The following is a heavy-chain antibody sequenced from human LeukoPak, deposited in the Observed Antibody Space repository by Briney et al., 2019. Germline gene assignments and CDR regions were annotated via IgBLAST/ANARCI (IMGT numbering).Heavy chain of an antibody. Sequence: PSETLSLTCTVSGGSISSYYWSWIRQPPGEGLEWIGYIYYSGSTNYNPSLKSRVTISVDTSKNQFSLKLSSVTAADTAVYYCAMHSGYSSGWYFSYWGQGTLVTVSS. CDR2: IYYSGST. D-gene: IGHD6-19*01. CDR3: AMHSGYSSGWYFSY. J-gene: IGHJ4*02. CDR1: GGSISSYY. V-gene: IGHV4-59*01.